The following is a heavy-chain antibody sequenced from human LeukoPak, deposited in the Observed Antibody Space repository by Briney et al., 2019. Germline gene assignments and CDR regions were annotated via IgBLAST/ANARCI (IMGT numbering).Heavy chain of an antibody. V-gene: IGHV1-2*02. D-gene: IGHD5-18*01. J-gene: IGHJ4*02. Sequence: ASVKVSCKAAGYTFIGYYMHWVRQAPGQGLEWMGWINPNSGGTNYAQKFQGRVTMTRDTSISTAYMELSRLRSDDTAVYYCARASRAWIQLNFDFWGQGTLVTVSS. CDR3: ARASRAWIQLNFDF. CDR1: GYTFIGYY. CDR2: INPNSGGT.